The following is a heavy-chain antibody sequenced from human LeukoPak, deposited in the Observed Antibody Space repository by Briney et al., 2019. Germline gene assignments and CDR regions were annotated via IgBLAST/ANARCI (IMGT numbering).Heavy chain of an antibody. V-gene: IGHV4-39*01. J-gene: IGHJ4*02. CDR1: GGSISGSSYY. CDR2: IYYSGST. CDR3: ARGGYITMIVVVTWHFDY. D-gene: IGHD3-22*01. Sequence: PSETLSLTCTVSGGSISGSSYYWGWIRQPPGKGLEWIGSIYYSGSTYYNPSLKSRVTISVDTSKNQFSLKLSSVTAADTAVYYCARGGYITMIVVVTWHFDYWGQGTLVTVSS.